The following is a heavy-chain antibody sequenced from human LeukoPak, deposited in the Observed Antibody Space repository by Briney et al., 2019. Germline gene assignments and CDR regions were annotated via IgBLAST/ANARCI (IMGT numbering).Heavy chain of an antibody. CDR3: AKWGFSDRSGANFHS. Sequence: GGSLRLSCEASGFTFSNYAMSWVRQAPGKGLEWVSTVTASARRTYFADSVQGRFTISRDNSNNTLFLQVNSLRADDTAVYHCAKWGFSDRSGANFHSWGQGTLVTVSS. V-gene: IGHV3-23*01. D-gene: IGHD3-22*01. CDR2: VTASARRT. CDR1: GFTFSNYA. J-gene: IGHJ4*02.